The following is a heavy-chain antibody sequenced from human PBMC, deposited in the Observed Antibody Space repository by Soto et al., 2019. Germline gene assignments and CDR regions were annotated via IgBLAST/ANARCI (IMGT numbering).Heavy chain of an antibody. CDR1: GGSISGYY. Sequence: PSETLSLTCTVSGGSISGYYWNWIRQPPGKGLEWIGHIYYSGSTDYNPSLKSRVTISLDTSKNQFSLRLSSVAAADTAVYYCARGQYLPHYVFNIWGQGTMVTVSS. CDR3: ARGQYLPHYVFNI. CDR2: IYYSGST. V-gene: IGHV4-59*08. J-gene: IGHJ3*02. D-gene: IGHD3-10*01.